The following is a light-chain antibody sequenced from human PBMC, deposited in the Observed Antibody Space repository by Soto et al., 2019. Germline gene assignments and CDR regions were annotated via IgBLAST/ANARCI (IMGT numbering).Light chain of an antibody. Sequence: EIVMTQSPATLSVSPGERATLSCRASQSVSSNLAWYQQKPGQAPRLLIYGASTRATGIPARFSGSGSGTDFTLTISSLQYEDFAVYYCQQYNNWPLLTFGGGTKVEIK. CDR3: QQYNNWPLLT. CDR1: QSVSSN. V-gene: IGKV3-15*01. CDR2: GAS. J-gene: IGKJ4*01.